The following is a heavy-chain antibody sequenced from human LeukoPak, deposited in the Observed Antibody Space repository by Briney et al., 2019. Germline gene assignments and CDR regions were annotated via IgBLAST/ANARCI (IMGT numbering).Heavy chain of an antibody. CDR3: AKHTGYYSHYGMDV. D-gene: IGHD2-8*02. CDR2: ISGSGGST. Sequence: GGSLRLSCAASGFTFSSYAMSWVRQAPGKGLAWVSAISGSGGSTYYADSVKGRFTISRDNSKNTLYLQMNSLRAEDTAVYYCAKHTGYYSHYGMDVWGQGTTVTVSS. V-gene: IGHV3-23*01. CDR1: GFTFSSYA. J-gene: IGHJ6*02.